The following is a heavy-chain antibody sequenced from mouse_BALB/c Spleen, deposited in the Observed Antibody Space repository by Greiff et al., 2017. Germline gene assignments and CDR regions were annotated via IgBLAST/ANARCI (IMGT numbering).Heavy chain of an antibody. V-gene: IGHV1-14*01. Sequence: QLQESGPELVKPGASVKMSCKASGYTFTSYVMHWVKQKPGQGLEWIGYINPYNDGTKYNEKFKGKATLTSDKSSSTAYMELSSLTSEDSAVYYCAREDYYYGSGPSHYWGQGTTLTVSS. CDR1: GYTFTSYV. D-gene: IGHD1-1*01. J-gene: IGHJ2*01. CDR3: AREDYYYGSGPSHY. CDR2: INPYNDGT.